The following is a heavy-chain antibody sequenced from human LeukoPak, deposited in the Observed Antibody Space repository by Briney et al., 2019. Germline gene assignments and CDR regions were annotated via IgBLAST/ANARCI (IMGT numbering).Heavy chain of an antibody. CDR3: ARGSLGTIAVAGTLDY. J-gene: IGHJ4*02. CDR2: IWYDGSNK. V-gene: IGHV3-33*01. D-gene: IGHD6-19*01. CDR1: GFTFSSYG. Sequence: PGGSLRLSCAASGFTFSSYGMHWVRQAPGKGLEWVAVIWYDGSNKYYADSVKGRFTISRDNSKNTLYLLMNSLRAEDTAVYYCARGSLGTIAVAGTLDYWGQGILVTVSS.